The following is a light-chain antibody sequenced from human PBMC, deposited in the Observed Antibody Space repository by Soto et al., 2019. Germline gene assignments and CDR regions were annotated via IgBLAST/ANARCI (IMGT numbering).Light chain of an antibody. V-gene: IGKV1-39*01. CDR3: QQSFSVPLT. J-gene: IGKJ4*01. CDR1: QYITTY. CDR2: GAS. Sequence: DIQMTQSPSSLSASVGDRVTITCRASQYITTYLNWYQHKPGTAPKLLIYGASSLRSGVPSRFSGNGSGTDFTLTISSLQPEDFATYYCQQSFSVPLTFGGGTKVEIK.